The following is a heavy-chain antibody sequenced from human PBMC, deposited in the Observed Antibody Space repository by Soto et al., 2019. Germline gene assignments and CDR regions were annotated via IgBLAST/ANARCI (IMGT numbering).Heavy chain of an antibody. CDR3: ARSSGGNFGIIIEGTNWFAP. J-gene: IGHJ5*02. V-gene: IGHV1-46*02. CDR2: INPHGGST. CDR1: GGTFNNYP. Sequence: GASVKVSCKASGGTFNNYPITWVRQAPGEGLEWMGVINPHGGSTAYAQKFKGRVTLTRDTSASTVYMEVSSLTSEDTAMYYCARSSGGNFGIIIEGTNWFAPWGQGTPVTVSS. D-gene: IGHD1-26*01.